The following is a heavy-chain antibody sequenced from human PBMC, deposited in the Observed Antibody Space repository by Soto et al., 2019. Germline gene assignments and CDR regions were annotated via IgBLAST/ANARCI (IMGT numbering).Heavy chain of an antibody. D-gene: IGHD3-10*01. Sequence: PGGSLRLSCSASGSTASTNYMSWVRQAPGKGLKWVSVIYSGGNTYYADSVKDRFSISRDKSKNTLFLQMNSLRAEDTAMYYCEKGSHDDSELLPVDYWGQGTLVTVSS. CDR3: EKGSHDDSELLPVDY. CDR2: IYSGGNT. CDR1: GSTASTNY. V-gene: IGHV3-66*01. J-gene: IGHJ4*02.